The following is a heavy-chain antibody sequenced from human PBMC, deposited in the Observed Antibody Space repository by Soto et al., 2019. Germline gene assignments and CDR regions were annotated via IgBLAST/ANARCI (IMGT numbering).Heavy chain of an antibody. Sequence: QVQLVQSGAEVKKPGASVKVSCKASGYTFTDNGITWVRQAPGQGLEWMGWISCYNGDTKYAQKLQGRVSMTTDTSTSTAFMELTDLRADDTAVYFCSRASTSGNFLHFYWGQGTLVTVSS. CDR3: SRASTSGNFLHFY. CDR2: ISCYNGDT. CDR1: GYTFTDNG. V-gene: IGHV1-18*01. D-gene: IGHD3-10*01. J-gene: IGHJ4*02.